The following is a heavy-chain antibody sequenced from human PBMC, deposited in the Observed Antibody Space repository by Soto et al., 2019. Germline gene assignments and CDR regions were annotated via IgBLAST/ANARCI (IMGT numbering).Heavy chain of an antibody. CDR1: GGSISSGCYS. CDR2: IYDSGST. D-gene: IGHD3-3*02. Sequence: PSETLSLTCAVSGGSISSGCYSWGWIRQPPGKGLEWIGYIYDSGSTYYNPSLKSRVTISLETSKNQFSLRLSSVSAADSAVYYCARLGAFYQSLDPWGPGTLVTVSS. J-gene: IGHJ5*02. V-gene: IGHV4-30-2*01. CDR3: ARLGAFYQSLDP.